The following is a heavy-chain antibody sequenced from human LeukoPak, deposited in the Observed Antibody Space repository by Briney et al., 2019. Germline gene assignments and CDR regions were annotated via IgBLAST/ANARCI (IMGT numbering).Heavy chain of an antibody. CDR3: ARDKDGYNYEYYFDY. Sequence: GGSLRLSCAASGFTFSSYSMNWVRQAPGKGLEWVSSISTSSSYIYYADSVKGRFTISRDNAKNSLYLQMDSLRAEDTAVYYCARDKDGYNYEYYFDYWGQGTLVTVSS. CDR1: GFTFSSYS. J-gene: IGHJ4*02. CDR2: ISTSSSYI. D-gene: IGHD5-24*01. V-gene: IGHV3-21*01.